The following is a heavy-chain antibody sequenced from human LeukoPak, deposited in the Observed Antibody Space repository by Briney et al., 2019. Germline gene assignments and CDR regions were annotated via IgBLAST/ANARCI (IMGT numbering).Heavy chain of an antibody. D-gene: IGHD2-2*01. CDR2: VSGSGSGT. V-gene: IGHV3-23*01. CDR1: GFTFNIFA. Sequence: PGGSLRLSCAASGFTFNIFAMNWVRQAPGKGLEWVSAVSGSGSGTYYADSVKGRFTIYRDNSKNTLYLQMNSLRAEDTAVYYCARDSHGYEHPIDSWGQGTLVTVSS. CDR3: ARDSHGYEHPIDS. J-gene: IGHJ4*02.